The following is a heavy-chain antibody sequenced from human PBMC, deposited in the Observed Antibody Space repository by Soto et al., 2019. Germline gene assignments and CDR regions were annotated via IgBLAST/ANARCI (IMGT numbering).Heavy chain of an antibody. V-gene: IGHV3-23*01. D-gene: IGHD4-17*01. CDR2: IYGSGGAT. J-gene: IGHJ5*02. CDR3: ARENYGDYLNWFDP. Sequence: GGSLRLSCASSGFTFSTYTMNWVRQAPGKGLEWVSGIYGSGGATFYADSVKGRFTISRDNSGNTLYLQMNSLRVDDTAVYYCARENYGDYLNWFDPWGQGTLVTVSS. CDR1: GFTFSTYT.